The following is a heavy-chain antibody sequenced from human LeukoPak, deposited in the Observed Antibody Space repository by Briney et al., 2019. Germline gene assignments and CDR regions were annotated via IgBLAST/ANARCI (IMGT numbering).Heavy chain of an antibody. CDR3: ARGGGLDV. Sequence: PGGSLRLSCAASGFTFSSYWMNWARQAPGKGLEWVASTNHNGNVNYYVDSVKGRFTISRDNAKNSLHLQMSNLRAEDTAVYFCARGGGLDVWGQGATVTVSS. CDR1: GFTFSSYW. D-gene: IGHD3-16*01. V-gene: IGHV3-7*03. CDR2: TNHNGNVN. J-gene: IGHJ6*02.